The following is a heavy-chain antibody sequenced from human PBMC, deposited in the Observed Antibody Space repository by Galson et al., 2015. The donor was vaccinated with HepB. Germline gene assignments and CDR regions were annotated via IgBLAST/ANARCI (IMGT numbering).Heavy chain of an antibody. V-gene: IGHV1-8*01. CDR1: GYTVTNDD. D-gene: IGHD7-27*01. CDR3: ATKTGAKSDGFDV. Sequence: SCKASGYTVTNDDINWVRQATGQGLEWMGWMNPKSGNTGYAQKFQGRVTMTRITSIRTAYMELSSLKSEDTAMYYCATKTGAKSDGFDVWGQGTMVIVSS. J-gene: IGHJ3*01. CDR2: MNPKSGNT.